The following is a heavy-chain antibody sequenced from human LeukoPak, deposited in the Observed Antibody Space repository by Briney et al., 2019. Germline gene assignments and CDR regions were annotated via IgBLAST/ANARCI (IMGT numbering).Heavy chain of an antibody. V-gene: IGHV3-49*03. CDR3: TRKVVYAAYFDY. J-gene: IGHJ4*02. CDR1: GFTFSDYA. D-gene: IGHD2-8*02. Sequence: GGSLRLSCTASGFTFSDYAMSWFRQAPGKGLEWVGFIRSKAYGGTTEYAASVKGRFTISRDDSKSIAYLQMNSLKTEDTAVYYCTRKVVYAAYFDYWGQGTLVTVSS. CDR2: IRSKAYGGTT.